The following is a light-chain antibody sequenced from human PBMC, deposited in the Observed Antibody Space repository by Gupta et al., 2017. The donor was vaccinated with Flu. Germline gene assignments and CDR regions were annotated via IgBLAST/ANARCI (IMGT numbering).Light chain of an antibody. J-gene: IGLJ2*01. Sequence: STGSRANNGGGKEVHWYQQQSGPAPVLLIFVESNRPSGVPERFSGSKSGNTATLTITRVEAEDEADYYWQFYDSSRNVSVVFGGGTKLTVL. CDR3: QFYDSSRNVSVV. V-gene: IGLV1-40*01. CDR1: RANNGGGKE. CDR2: VES.